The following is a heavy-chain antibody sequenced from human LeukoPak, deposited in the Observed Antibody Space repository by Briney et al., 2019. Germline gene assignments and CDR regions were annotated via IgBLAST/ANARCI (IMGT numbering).Heavy chain of an antibody. CDR2: ISGRTT. CDR3: ASAGGDSRPHDY. V-gene: IGHV3-23*01. D-gene: IGHD4-23*01. Sequence: GGSLRLSCAASGFTFSSYATSWVRQAPGKGPEWVSAISGRTTSYADAVKGRFTISRDNSKSTVSLQMNSLRAEDTAVYYCASAGGDSRPHDYWGQGTLVTVSS. J-gene: IGHJ4*02. CDR1: GFTFSSYA.